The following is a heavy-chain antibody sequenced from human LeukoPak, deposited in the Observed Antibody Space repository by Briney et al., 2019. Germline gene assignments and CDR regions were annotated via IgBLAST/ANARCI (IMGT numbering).Heavy chain of an antibody. V-gene: IGHV4-34*01. D-gene: IGHD1-1*01. CDR2: INHSGNT. CDR1: GGSFSGHY. CDR3: ASVEMATTNFDY. Sequence: SGTLSLTCAVYGGSFSGHYWSWIRQPPGKGLEWIGEINHSGNTNHNPSLKSRVIISVDTSKNEVSLKLSSVSAADTAVYYCASVEMATTNFDYWGQGTLVTVSS. J-gene: IGHJ4*02.